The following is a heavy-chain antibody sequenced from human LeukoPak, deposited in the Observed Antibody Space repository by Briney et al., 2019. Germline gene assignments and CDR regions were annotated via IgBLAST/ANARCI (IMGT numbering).Heavy chain of an antibody. Sequence: GGSLRLSCAASGFTFSSYGMHWVRQAPGKGLEWVAVIWYDGSNEYYADSAKGRFTISRDNSKNTLYLQINSLRAEDTAVYYCAKDRSSGWYSFRHWGQGTLVSVSS. CDR1: GFTFSSYG. CDR2: IWYDGSNE. J-gene: IGHJ1*01. D-gene: IGHD6-19*01. CDR3: AKDRSSGWYSFRH. V-gene: IGHV3-30*02.